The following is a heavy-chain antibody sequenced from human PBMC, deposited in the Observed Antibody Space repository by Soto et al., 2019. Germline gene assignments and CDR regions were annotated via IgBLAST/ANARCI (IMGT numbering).Heavy chain of an antibody. J-gene: IGHJ5*02. CDR2: IYYSGST. CDR1: GGSISRGDYY. CDR3: ARYCSGGSCQGNNWFDP. Sequence: QVQLQESGPGLVKPSQTLSLTCTVSGGSISRGDYYWSWIRQPPGKGLEWIGYIYYSGSTYYNPSLKSRVTISVDTSKNQFSLKLSSVTAADTAVYYCARYCSGGSCQGNNWFDPWGQGTLVTVSS. D-gene: IGHD2-15*01. V-gene: IGHV4-30-4*01.